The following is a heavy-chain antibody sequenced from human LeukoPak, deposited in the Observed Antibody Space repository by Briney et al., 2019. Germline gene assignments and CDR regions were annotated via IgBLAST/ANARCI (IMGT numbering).Heavy chain of an antibody. CDR1: GGSISSYH. V-gene: IGHV4-59*08. Sequence: SETLSLTCTVSGGSISSYHWSWIRQPPGKGLEWIGHIYYSGTTNYNASLKSRATISLDTSKSQFSLEVISVTAADTAMYYCARHSLEWELLGNDAFDIWGQGTMVTVSS. CDR3: ARHSLEWELLGNDAFDI. D-gene: IGHD1-26*01. J-gene: IGHJ3*02. CDR2: IYYSGTT.